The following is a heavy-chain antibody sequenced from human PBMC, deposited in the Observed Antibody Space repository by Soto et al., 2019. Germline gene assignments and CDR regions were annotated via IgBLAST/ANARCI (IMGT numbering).Heavy chain of an antibody. D-gene: IGHD5-12*01. J-gene: IGHJ4*02. CDR3: ARDMVSTIGDFDS. CDR2: INPNSGAT. CDR1: VYTYTGYY. V-gene: IGHV1-2*02. Sequence: SVKVSCKASVYTYTGYYMDWVRQAPGQGLEWVGLINPNSGATTYAQKFQGRFTMTMDTSIITAHIELIRLRSDDRAMYYCARDMVSTIGDFDSRGQGPLVPVSS.